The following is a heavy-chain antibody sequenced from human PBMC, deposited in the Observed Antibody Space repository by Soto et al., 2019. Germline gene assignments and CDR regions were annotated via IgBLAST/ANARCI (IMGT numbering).Heavy chain of an antibody. D-gene: IGHD2-8*02. Sequence: EVQLVESGGGLVQPGGSLRLSCAASGFPFSSYWMSWVHQDPGKGLVLVSRIKTDGSRIEYADSVKGRFTVSRDNAKSTLYLQMNSLRVEDTAVYYCARLNWPYGVDVWGQGTTVTVSS. J-gene: IGHJ6*02. CDR3: ARLNWPYGVDV. CDR1: GFPFSSYW. CDR2: IKTDGSRI. V-gene: IGHV3-74*03.